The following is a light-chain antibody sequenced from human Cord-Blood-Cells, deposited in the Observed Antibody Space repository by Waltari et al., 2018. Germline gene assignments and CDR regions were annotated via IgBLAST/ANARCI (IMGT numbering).Light chain of an antibody. J-gene: IGKJ2*01. V-gene: IGKV3-20*01. CDR1: QSVSSSY. CDR3: QQYGSSLMYT. Sequence: EIVLTQSPGTLSLSQGERATLSCTASQSVSSSYLAWYQQKPGQAPRLLIYGASSRATGIPDRFSGSGSGTDFTLTISRLEPEDFAVYYCQQYGSSLMYTFGQGTKLEIK. CDR2: GAS.